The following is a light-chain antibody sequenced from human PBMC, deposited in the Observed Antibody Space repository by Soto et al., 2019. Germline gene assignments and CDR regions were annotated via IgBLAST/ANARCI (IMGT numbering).Light chain of an antibody. J-gene: IGKJ1*01. V-gene: IGKV4-1*01. CDR2: WAS. CDR3: QQYYITPWT. Sequence: DIVMTQSPDSLAVSLGERATINCKSSQSILYSSTNNNYLAWYQQKPGQPPKLLIYWASTRKSGVPDRFSGSGSETDFTLTISSLQAEDVAVYYCQQYYITPWTFGQGTKVEIK. CDR1: QSILYSSTNNNY.